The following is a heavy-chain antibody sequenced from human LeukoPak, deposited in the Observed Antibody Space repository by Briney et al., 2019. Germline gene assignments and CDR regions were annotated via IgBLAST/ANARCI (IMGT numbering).Heavy chain of an antibody. CDR2: INHSGST. J-gene: IGHJ3*02. D-gene: IGHD6-13*01. Sequence: SETLSLTCAVYGGSFSGYYWSWIRQPPGKGLEWIGEINHSGSTNYNPSLKSRVTISVDTSRNQFSLKLSSVTAADTAVYYCARGGAAAGTSAFDIWGQGTMVTVSS. CDR1: GGSFSGYY. CDR3: ARGGAAAGTSAFDI. V-gene: IGHV4-34*01.